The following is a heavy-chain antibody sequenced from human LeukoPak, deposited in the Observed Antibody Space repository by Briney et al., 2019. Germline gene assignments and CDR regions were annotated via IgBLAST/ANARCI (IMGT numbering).Heavy chain of an antibody. D-gene: IGHD1-26*01. J-gene: IGHJ3*02. CDR3: ARLHSGRYYGDAFDI. V-gene: IGHV3-7*03. Sequence: GGSLRLSCAASGCTFSNYWMTWVRQAPGKGLEWVANIKEDGSEKYSVDSVRGRFTVSRENAKNSLYLQMNSLRVEDTAVYYCARLHSGRYYGDAFDIWGQGTMVTVSS. CDR1: GCTFSNYW. CDR2: IKEDGSEK.